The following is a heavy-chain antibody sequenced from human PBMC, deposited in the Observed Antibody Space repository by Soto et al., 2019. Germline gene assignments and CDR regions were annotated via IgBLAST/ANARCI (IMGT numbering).Heavy chain of an antibody. D-gene: IGHD3-10*01. Sequence: ASVKVSCKASGYTFTGYGFSWVRQAPGQGLEWMGWISPYKGNTKYAQKFQDRVTMTTDTFTSTAYMELRSLRYEDTAVYYCARDLDGSGSYYTDYWGRGTLVTVSS. CDR3: ARDLDGSGSYYTDY. CDR2: ISPYKGNT. V-gene: IGHV1-18*01. J-gene: IGHJ4*02. CDR1: GYTFTGYG.